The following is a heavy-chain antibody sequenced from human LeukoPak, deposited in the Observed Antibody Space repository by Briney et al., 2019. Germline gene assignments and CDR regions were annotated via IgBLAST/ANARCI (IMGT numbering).Heavy chain of an antibody. CDR3: ARGAGGYCSGGSCYGPFDY. CDR1: GGTFSSCA. V-gene: IGHV1-69*13. CDR2: IIPIFGTA. D-gene: IGHD2-15*01. Sequence: SVKVSCKASGGTFSSCAISWVRQAPGQGLEWMGGIIPIFGTANYAQKFQGRVTITADESTSTAYMELSSLRSEDTAVYYCARGAGGYCSGGSCYGPFDYWGQGTLVTVSS. J-gene: IGHJ4*02.